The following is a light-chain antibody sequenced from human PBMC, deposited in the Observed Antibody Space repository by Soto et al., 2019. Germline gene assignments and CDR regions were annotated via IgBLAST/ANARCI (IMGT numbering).Light chain of an antibody. CDR1: QSLAYSDGNTY. CDR3: MQGTHWPPT. Sequence: DVVMTQSPLSLPVTLGQPASISCRSSQSLAYSDGNTYLNWFQQRPGQSPRRLIYKVSNRDSGVPDRFSVSGSGTDFTLKISRVEAEDVGVYYCMQGTHWPPTFGQGTKVEIK. V-gene: IGKV2-30*01. CDR2: KVS. J-gene: IGKJ1*01.